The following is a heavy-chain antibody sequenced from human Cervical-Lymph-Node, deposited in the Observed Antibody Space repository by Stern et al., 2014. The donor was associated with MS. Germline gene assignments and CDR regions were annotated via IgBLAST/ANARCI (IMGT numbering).Heavy chain of an antibody. V-gene: IGHV2-5*02. CDR2: IYWDDDK. D-gene: IGHD5-12*01. J-gene: IGHJ4*02. Sequence: QVTLRESGPTLVKPTQTLTLTCTFSGFSLSSSGEGVGWIRQSPGNALEWLALIYWDDDKLYSPSLKSRLTSTKDTSKNQLILTMTNMDPVDTGTYFCAHRQKSITVATTFDYWGQGTLVTVSS. CDR1: GFSLSSSGEG. CDR3: AHRQKSITVATTFDY.